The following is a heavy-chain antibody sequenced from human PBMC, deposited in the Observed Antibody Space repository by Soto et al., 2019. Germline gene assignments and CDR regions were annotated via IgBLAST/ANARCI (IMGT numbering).Heavy chain of an antibody. CDR3: ARAQSSGNYYSDY. J-gene: IGHJ4*02. D-gene: IGHD1-26*01. CDR2: IWYDGTNK. CDR1: GFTFSSYA. Sequence: GGSLRLSSAASGFTFSSYAMHWVRQAPGKGLEWVAVIWYDGTNKYYADSVKGRFTISRDNSRNTLYLQMNSLRAEDTAVYYCARAQSSGNYYSDYWGQGTLVTVSS. V-gene: IGHV3-33*01.